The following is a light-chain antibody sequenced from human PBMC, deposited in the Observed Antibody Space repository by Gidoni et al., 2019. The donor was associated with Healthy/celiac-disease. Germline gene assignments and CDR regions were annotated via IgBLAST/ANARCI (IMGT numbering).Light chain of an antibody. CDR3: QQYGSSPS. Sequence: VLTQSPGTLSLSPGERATLSCRASQSVSSSYLAWYQQKPGQAPRLLIYGASSRATGIPDRFSGSGSGTDFTLTISRLEPEDFAVYYCQQYGSSPSFGPGTKVDIK. CDR1: QSVSSSY. J-gene: IGKJ3*01. V-gene: IGKV3-20*01. CDR2: GAS.